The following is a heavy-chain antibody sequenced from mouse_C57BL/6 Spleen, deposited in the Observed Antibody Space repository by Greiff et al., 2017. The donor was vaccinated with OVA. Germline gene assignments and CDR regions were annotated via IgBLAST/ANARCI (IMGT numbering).Heavy chain of an antibody. CDR2: ISSGSSTI. D-gene: IGHD1-1*01. Sequence: EVKLMESGGGLVKPGGSLKLSCAASGFTFSDYGMHWVRQAPEKGLEWVAYISSGSSTIYYADTVKGRFTISRDNAKNTLFLQMTSLRSEDTAMYYCARDTTGYFDYWGQGTTLTVSS. CDR3: ARDTTGYFDY. V-gene: IGHV5-17*01. CDR1: GFTFSDYG. J-gene: IGHJ2*01.